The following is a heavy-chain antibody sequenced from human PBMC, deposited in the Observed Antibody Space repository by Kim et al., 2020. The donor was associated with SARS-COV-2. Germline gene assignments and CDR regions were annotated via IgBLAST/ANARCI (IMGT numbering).Heavy chain of an antibody. V-gene: IGHV1-69*04. D-gene: IGHD3-10*01. CDR3: ARDRHMVRGFDY. Sequence: NYEQKFQGRVTITADKSTSTAYMELSSLRSEDTAVYYCARDRHMVRGFDYWGQGTLVTVSS. J-gene: IGHJ4*02.